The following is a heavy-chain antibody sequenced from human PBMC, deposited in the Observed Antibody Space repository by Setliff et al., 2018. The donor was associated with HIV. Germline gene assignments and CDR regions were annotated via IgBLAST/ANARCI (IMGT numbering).Heavy chain of an antibody. CDR3: ARVQWDLLYVPDAFDI. D-gene: IGHD1-26*01. CDR2: IYSTGST. Sequence: ASETLSLTCTVSVGSISSHYWSWIRQPPGKGLEWIGYIYSTGSTNYNPSLKSRVTISVDTSKNQFSLQLSSVTAADTAVYYCARVQWDLLYVPDAFDIWGQGIMVTVSS. J-gene: IGHJ3*02. CDR1: VGSISSHY. V-gene: IGHV4-59*11.